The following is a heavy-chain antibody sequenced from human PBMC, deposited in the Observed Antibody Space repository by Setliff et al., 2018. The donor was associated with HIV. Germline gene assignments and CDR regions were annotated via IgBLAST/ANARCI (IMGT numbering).Heavy chain of an antibody. Sequence: PGGSLRLSCAASGFRFSDYYMNWIRQAPGKGLEWISSISSSGRTIKYADSVKGRFTISRDNAKNSLYLQMNSLRGEDTAVYYCARGRPTGYFDCWGQGTLVTVSS. CDR1: GFRFSDYY. D-gene: IGHD1-1*01. CDR2: ISSSGRTI. V-gene: IGHV3-11*04. J-gene: IGHJ4*02. CDR3: ARGRPTGYFDC.